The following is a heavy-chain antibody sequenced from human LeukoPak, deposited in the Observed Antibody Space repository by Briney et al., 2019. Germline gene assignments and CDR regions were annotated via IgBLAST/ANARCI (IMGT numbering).Heavy chain of an antibody. CDR3: AILAVAGTLGYFDY. V-gene: IGHV1-18*01. J-gene: IGHJ4*02. Sequence: ASVKVSCKASGYTFTSYDISWVRQAPGQGLEWMGWISAYNGNTNYAQKLQGRVTMTTDTSTSTAYMELRSLRSDDTAVYYCAILAVAGTLGYFDYWGQGTLVTVSS. CDR1: GYTFTSYD. CDR2: ISAYNGNT. D-gene: IGHD6-19*01.